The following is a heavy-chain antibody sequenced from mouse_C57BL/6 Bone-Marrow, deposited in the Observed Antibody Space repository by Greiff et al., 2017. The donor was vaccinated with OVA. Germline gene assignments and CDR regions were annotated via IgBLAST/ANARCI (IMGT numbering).Heavy chain of an antibody. CDR1: GYTFTSYW. D-gene: IGHD2-4*01. J-gene: IGHJ3*01. Sequence: VQLQQPGAELVKPGASVKMSCKASGYTFTSYWITWVKQRPGQGLDWIGEIDPGSGSTNYNEKFKSKATLTVDTSSSTAYMQLSSLTSEDSAVYYCARQLRRQWGFAYWGQGTLVTVTA. CDR2: IDPGSGST. CDR3: ARQLRRQWGFAY. V-gene: IGHV1-55*01.